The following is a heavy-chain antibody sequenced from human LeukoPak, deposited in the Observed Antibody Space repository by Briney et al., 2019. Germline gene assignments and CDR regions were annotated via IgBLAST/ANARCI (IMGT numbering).Heavy chain of an antibody. Sequence: SETLFLTCTVSGGSIGSYYWSWIRRPPGKGLEWIAYVYYSGSTFYNPSLRSRATISVDTSKNQFSLRLTSVTASDSALYYCARHSAVSSTKNGAFASWGQRTTVTVYS. D-gene: IGHD6-19*01. V-gene: IGHV4-59*08. CDR1: GGSIGSYY. CDR3: ARHSAVSSTKNGAFAS. CDR2: VYYSGST. J-gene: IGHJ6*01.